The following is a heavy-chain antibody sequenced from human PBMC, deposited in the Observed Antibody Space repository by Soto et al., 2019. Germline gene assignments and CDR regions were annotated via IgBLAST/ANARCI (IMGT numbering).Heavy chain of an antibody. D-gene: IGHD3-22*01. CDR1: GDSISSGGYY. CDR2: IYYGGST. J-gene: IGHJ4*01. V-gene: IGHV4-31*03. CDR3: ARGGYYYENSGQNAYDY. Sequence: SETLSLTCTVSGDSISSGGYYWSWIRQHPGKGLEWIGYIYYGGSTYYNPSLKSRATISGDTSKNQFSLKLSSVTAADTAVYYCARGGYYYENSGQNAYDYWGQGILVTVSS.